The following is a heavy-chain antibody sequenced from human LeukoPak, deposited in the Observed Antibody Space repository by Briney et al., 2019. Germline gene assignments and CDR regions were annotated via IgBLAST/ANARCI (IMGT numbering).Heavy chain of an antibody. Sequence: ASVKVSCKASGYTFTSYGISWVRQAPGRGLEWMGWISAYNGNTNYAQKLQGRVTMTTDTSTSTAYMELRSLRSDDTAVYYCARDFRGGRSGLDASDIWGQGTMVTVSS. CDR2: ISAYNGNT. CDR1: GYTFTSYG. D-gene: IGHD3-3*01. J-gene: IGHJ3*02. CDR3: ARDFRGGRSGLDASDI. V-gene: IGHV1-18*01.